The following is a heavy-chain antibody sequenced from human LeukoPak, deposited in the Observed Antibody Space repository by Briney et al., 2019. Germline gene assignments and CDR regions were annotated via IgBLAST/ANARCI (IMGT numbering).Heavy chain of an antibody. CDR2: ISSSSSYT. J-gene: IGHJ4*02. Sequence: GGSLRLSCAASGFTFSDYYMSWTRQAPGKGLEWVSYISSSSSYTNYADSVKGRFTISRDNAKNSLYLQMNSLRAEDTAVYYCARGNYGPGSYYLDYWGQGTLVTVSS. D-gene: IGHD3-10*01. CDR1: GFTFSDYY. CDR3: ARGNYGPGSYYLDY. V-gene: IGHV3-11*06.